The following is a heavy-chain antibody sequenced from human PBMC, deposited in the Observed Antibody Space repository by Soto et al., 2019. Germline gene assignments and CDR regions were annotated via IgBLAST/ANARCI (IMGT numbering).Heavy chain of an antibody. CDR1: GYSFTSYW. V-gene: IGHV5-10-1*01. CDR2: IDPSDSYT. J-gene: IGHJ3*02. D-gene: IGHD2-2*01. CDR3: ARADIVVVPAAREPFDI. Sequence: PGESLKISCKGSGYSFTSYWISWVRQMPGKGLEWMGRIDPSDSYTNYSPSFQGHVTISADKSISTAYLQWSSLEASDTTMYYCARADIVVVPAAREPFDIWGQGTMVTVSS.